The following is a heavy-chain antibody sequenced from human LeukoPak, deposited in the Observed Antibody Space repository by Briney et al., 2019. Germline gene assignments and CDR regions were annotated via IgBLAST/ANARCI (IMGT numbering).Heavy chain of an antibody. D-gene: IGHD3-10*01. V-gene: IGHV3-30-3*01. Sequence: PGGSLRLSCAASGFTFSSYAMHWVRQAPGKGLEWVAVISYDGSNKYYADSVKGRFTISRDNSKNTLYLQMNSLRAEDTAVYYCARDGTMVRGVIITPGIDPWGQGTLVTVSS. J-gene: IGHJ5*02. CDR2: ISYDGSNK. CDR3: ARDGTMVRGVIITPGIDP. CDR1: GFTFSSYA.